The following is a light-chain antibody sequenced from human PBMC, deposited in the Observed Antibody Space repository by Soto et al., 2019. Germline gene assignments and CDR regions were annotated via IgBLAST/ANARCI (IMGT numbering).Light chain of an antibody. J-gene: IGKJ1*01. CDR2: SAA. V-gene: IGKV1-27*01. CDR3: QNYRYAPAT. CDR1: QDIMKS. Sequence: DVRMTQSPSSLTAFFGDRVTISCLASQDIMKSLAWYQQRPGGIPNVLIYSAATLRPGVPSRFSGSGSATNFTLTISGLRPEDVATYYCQNYRYAPATFGQGTKVE.